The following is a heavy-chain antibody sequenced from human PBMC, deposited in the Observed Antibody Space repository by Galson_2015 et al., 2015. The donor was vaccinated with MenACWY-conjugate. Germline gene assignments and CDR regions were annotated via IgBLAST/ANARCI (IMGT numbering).Heavy chain of an antibody. CDR1: GGPISSSSYY. V-gene: IGHV4-39*01. CDR3: ARHDRTAPARSGAFDI. D-gene: IGHD2-2*01. J-gene: IGHJ3*02. CDR2: IYYRGST. Sequence: ETLSLTCTVSGGPISSSSYYWDWIRQPPGRGLEWIGTIYYRGSTYYNSSLKSRVTISVDTSQNQFSLNLSSVTAADTAMYYCARHDRTAPARSGAFDIWGRGTMVTVSS.